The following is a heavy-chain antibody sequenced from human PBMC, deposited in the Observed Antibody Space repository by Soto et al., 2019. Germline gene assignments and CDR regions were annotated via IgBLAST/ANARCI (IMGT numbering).Heavy chain of an antibody. CDR2: IYHIGST. D-gene: IGHD2-15*01. CDR3: ATLPPRIEVTVLPIPT. J-gene: IGHJ5*02. V-gene: IGHV4-59*11. Sequence: SETLSLTCTVSGDSMTNHYWNWLRQPPGKGLEWIGDIYHIGSTNYNPSLRGRVTISVDKSNNQFSLTLKYVTAADTAVYYCATLPPRIEVTVLPIPTWGQGTLVTVSS. CDR1: GDSMTNHY.